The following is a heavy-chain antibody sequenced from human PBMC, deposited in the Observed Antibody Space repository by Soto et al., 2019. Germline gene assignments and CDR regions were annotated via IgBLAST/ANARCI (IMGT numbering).Heavy chain of an antibody. V-gene: IGHV5-51*01. D-gene: IGHD5-12*01. Sequence: PGESLKISCKGSGYSFNNYWIGWVRQMPGKGLEWMGIIYPGDSDTRYSPSFRGQVTISADKSISSAYLQWSSLKASDTAMYYCARQDGYALYYFDYWGQGTLVTVSS. CDR3: ARQDGYALYYFDY. CDR2: IYPGDSDT. J-gene: IGHJ4*02. CDR1: GYSFNNYW.